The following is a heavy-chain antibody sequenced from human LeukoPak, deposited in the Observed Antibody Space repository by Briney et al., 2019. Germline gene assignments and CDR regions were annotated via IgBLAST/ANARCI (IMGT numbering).Heavy chain of an antibody. V-gene: IGHV3-53*01. Sequence: GGSLRLSCAASGFTVSSNYMSWVRQAPGKGLEWVSVIYSGGSTYYADSVKGRFTISRDNAKNSLYLQMNSLRAEDTAVYYCARDSSGGSRDYWGQGTLVTVSS. CDR2: IYSGGST. CDR1: GFTVSSNY. D-gene: IGHD1-26*01. J-gene: IGHJ4*02. CDR3: ARDSSGGSRDY.